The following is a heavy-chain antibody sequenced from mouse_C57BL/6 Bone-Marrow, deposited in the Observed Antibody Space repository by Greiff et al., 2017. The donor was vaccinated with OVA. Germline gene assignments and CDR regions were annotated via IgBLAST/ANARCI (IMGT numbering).Heavy chain of an antibody. J-gene: IGHJ1*03. V-gene: IGHV1-15*01. CDR2: IDPETGGT. Sequence: VQLQQSGAELVRPGASVTLSCKASGYTFTDYEMHWVKQTPVHGLEWIGAIDPETGGTAYNQKFKGKAILTADKSSSTAYMELRSLTSEDSAVYYCTRGTGTWYFDVWGTGTTVTVSS. CDR3: TRGTGTWYFDV. CDR1: GYTFTDYE. D-gene: IGHD4-1*01.